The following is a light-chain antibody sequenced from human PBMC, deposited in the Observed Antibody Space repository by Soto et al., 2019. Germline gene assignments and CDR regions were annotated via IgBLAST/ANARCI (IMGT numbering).Light chain of an antibody. Sequence: EIVLTQSPGTLSLSPEERATLSCRASQSLTNNYLAWYQQKPGQAPRLLIYAASSRATGIPDRFSGSGSETDFTLTISRLEPEDFAVYYCQQYGSSLPVTFGGGTKVDIK. V-gene: IGKV3-20*01. CDR2: AAS. CDR3: QQYGSSLPVT. J-gene: IGKJ4*01. CDR1: QSLTNNY.